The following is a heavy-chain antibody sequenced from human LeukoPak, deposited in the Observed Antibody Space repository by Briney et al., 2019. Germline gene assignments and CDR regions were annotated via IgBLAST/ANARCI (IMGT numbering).Heavy chain of an antibody. D-gene: IGHD6-13*01. Sequence: GRSLRLSCAASGFTFDDDAMHWVRQAPGKGLEWVSGISWNSGSIGYADSVKGRFTISRDNAKNSLYLQMNSLRAEDTALYYCAKDGDSSSWYRGGYYFDYRGQGTLVTVSS. J-gene: IGHJ4*02. CDR3: AKDGDSSSWYRGGYYFDY. CDR2: ISWNSGSI. CDR1: GFTFDDDA. V-gene: IGHV3-9*01.